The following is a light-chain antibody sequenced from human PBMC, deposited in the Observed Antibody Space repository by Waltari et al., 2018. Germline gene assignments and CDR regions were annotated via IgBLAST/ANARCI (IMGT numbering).Light chain of an antibody. CDR1: QSVSRW. CDR2: GAS. V-gene: IGKV3-20*01. CDR3: QKYGTLPAT. Sequence: ELVLTQSPGTLSLSPGERATLSCRASQSVSRWLAWYQQKPGQPPRLLIYGASSRANGIPDRVSGSGSGTDFSLTISRLEPEDSAVYYCQKYGTLPATFGQGTKVEVK. J-gene: IGKJ1*01.